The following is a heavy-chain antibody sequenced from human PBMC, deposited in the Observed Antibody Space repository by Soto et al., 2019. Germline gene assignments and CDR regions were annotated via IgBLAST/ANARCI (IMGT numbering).Heavy chain of an antibody. CDR2: FDPEDGET. Sequence: ASVKVSCKVSGYTLTELSMHWVRQAPGKGLEWMGGFDPEDGETIYAQKFQGRVTMTEDTSTDTAYMELSSLRSEDTAVYYCATLGPYTATTLYYFDYWGQGTLVTVSS. D-gene: IGHD4-17*01. J-gene: IGHJ4*02. CDR3: ATLGPYTATTLYYFDY. V-gene: IGHV1-24*01. CDR1: GYTLTELS.